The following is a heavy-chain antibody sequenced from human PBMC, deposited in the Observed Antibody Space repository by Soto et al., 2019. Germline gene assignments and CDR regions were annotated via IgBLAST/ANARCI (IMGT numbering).Heavy chain of an antibody. CDR3: ARSGGSLDY. J-gene: IGHJ4*02. Sequence: SETLSLTCTVSGGSISSYYWSWIRQPPGKGLEWIGYIYYSGSTNYNPSLKSRVTISVDTSKNQLSLKLNSVTAADTAVYYCARSGGSLDYWGQGTLVTVSS. CDR1: GGSISSYY. D-gene: IGHD2-15*01. CDR2: IYYSGST. V-gene: IGHV4-59*01.